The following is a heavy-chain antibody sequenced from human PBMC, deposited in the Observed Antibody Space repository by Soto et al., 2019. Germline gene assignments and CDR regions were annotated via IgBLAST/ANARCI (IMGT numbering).Heavy chain of an antibody. V-gene: IGHV4-59*01. Sequence: LSLTCTFSGGSMDRSYCSWVRQSLGKGLEWIVYIFYSCTTNDNPSVKSLINITVDASKKQLALQLTSVTDADTGVYFCAPGRIYYYSGHFDYWGQGTLVTVSS. CDR2: IFYSCTT. CDR1: GGSMDRSY. CDR3: APGRIYYYSGHFDY. D-gene: IGHD4-4*01. J-gene: IGHJ4*02.